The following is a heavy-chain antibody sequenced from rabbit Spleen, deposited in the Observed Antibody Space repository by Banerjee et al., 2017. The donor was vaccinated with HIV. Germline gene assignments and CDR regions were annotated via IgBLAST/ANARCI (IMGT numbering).Heavy chain of an antibody. CDR2: IGVAITYTT. CDR1: GIDFSGYYY. D-gene: IGHD8-1*01. J-gene: IGHJ6*01. CDR3: ARDSGTSFSSYGMDL. Sequence: QQQLEESGGGLVKPGGTLTLTCKASGIDFSGYYYMCWVRQAPGKGLEWIACIGVAITYTTYYATWAKGRFTISKTSSTTVTLQMTSLTAADTATYFCARDSGTSFSSYGMDLWGPGTLVTVS. V-gene: IGHV1S45*01.